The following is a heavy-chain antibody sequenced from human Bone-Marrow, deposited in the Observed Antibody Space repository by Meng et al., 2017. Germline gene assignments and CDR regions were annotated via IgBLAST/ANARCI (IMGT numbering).Heavy chain of an antibody. CDR1: GYTFTSYG. J-gene: IGHJ4*02. Sequence: ASVKVSCKASGYTFTSYGISWVRQAPGQGLEWMGWINTNTGNPTYAQGFTGRFVFSLDTSVSTAYLQISSLKAEDTAVYYCARAGYYDSSGYYPHDYWGQGTLVTVSS. CDR2: INTNTGNP. D-gene: IGHD3-22*01. V-gene: IGHV7-4-1*02. CDR3: ARAGYYDSSGYYPHDY.